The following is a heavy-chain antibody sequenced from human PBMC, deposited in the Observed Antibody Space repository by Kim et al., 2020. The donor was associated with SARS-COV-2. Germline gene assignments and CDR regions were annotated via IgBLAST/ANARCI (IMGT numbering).Heavy chain of an antibody. Sequence: SETLSLTCTASGGSISSYYWSWIRQPPGKGLEWIGYIYYSGSTNYNPSPMSRVTITVDKSKNQFSLKLSSVIAADTAVYYCSWGGLRVASDIWGQGTMV. V-gene: IGHV4-59*13. CDR3: SWGGLRVASDI. D-gene: IGHD3-10*01. CDR1: GGSISSYY. J-gene: IGHJ3*02. CDR2: IYYSGST.